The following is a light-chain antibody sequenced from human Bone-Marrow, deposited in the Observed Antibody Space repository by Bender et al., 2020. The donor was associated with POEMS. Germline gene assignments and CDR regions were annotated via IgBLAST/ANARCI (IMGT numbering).Light chain of an antibody. CDR1: SSNIGAGSD. CDR2: VNN. J-gene: IGLJ2*01. Sequence: QSVLTPPPSVSGAPGQRVTISCTGSSSNIGAGSDVHWYQQLPGTAPKLLIYVNNNRPSGVPDRFSGSNSGTSASLAITGLQAEDEADYYCQSYDSSLSGVVFGGGTKLTVL. V-gene: IGLV1-40*01. CDR3: QSYDSSLSGVV.